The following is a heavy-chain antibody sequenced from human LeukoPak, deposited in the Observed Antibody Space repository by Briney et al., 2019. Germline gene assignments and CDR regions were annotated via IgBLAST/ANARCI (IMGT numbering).Heavy chain of an antibody. Sequence: SETLSLTCTVSGGSISTNSWSWIRQPPGKELEWIGHIYNSGSANYNPSLKSRVTISVDTSKNQFSLRLSSVTAADTAVYYCARSHSSGWSKFDPWSQGTLVTISS. V-gene: IGHV4-59*01. CDR2: IYNSGSA. CDR3: ARSHSSGWSKFDP. CDR1: GGSISTNS. D-gene: IGHD6-19*01. J-gene: IGHJ5*02.